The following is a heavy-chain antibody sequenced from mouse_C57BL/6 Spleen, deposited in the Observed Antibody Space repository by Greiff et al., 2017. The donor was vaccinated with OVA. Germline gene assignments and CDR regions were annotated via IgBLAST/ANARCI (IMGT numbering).Heavy chain of an antibody. V-gene: IGHV1-37*01. CDR2: INPYNGDT. J-gene: IGHJ2*01. CDR1: GYSFTGYF. D-gene: IGHD1-1*01. CDR3: AREGFITTVVAPYYFDY. Sequence: EVQLQQSGPELVKPGASVKISCKASGYSFTGYFMNWVKQSHGQSLAWIGRINPYNGDTFYNQKFKGKATLTVDKSSSTAHRELLSLTSEAFAVYYCAREGFITTVVAPYYFDYWGQGTTLTVSS.